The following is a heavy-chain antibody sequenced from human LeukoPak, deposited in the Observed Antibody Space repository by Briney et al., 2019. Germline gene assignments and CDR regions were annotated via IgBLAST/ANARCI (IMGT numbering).Heavy chain of an antibody. J-gene: IGHJ4*02. CDR2: IYWDDDK. CDR3: AHRLGAYPYNY. CDR1: GFSLSTNEVG. V-gene: IGHV2-5*02. D-gene: IGHD1-26*01. Sequence: SSPTLVNPHRPSRCTFSGFSLSTNEVGVGWIRQPPGKALEWLALIYWDDDKRYSPSLKSRLTITKDTSKTQVVLTMTNMDPVDTATYYCAHRLGAYPYNYWGQGTLVTVSS.